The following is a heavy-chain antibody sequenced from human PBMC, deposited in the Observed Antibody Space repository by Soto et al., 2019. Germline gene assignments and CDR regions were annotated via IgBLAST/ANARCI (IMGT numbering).Heavy chain of an antibody. D-gene: IGHD1-1*01. CDR3: ARLRGEELERRRFDY. Sequence: QLLLQESGPGLVKPSETLSLTCTVSGGSISSSSYYWGWIRQPPGKGLEWIGSIYYSGSTYYNPSLKSRVTISVDTSKNQFSLKLSSVTAADTAVYYCARLRGEELERRRFDYWGQGTLVTVSS. V-gene: IGHV4-39*01. J-gene: IGHJ4*02. CDR2: IYYSGST. CDR1: GGSISSSSYY.